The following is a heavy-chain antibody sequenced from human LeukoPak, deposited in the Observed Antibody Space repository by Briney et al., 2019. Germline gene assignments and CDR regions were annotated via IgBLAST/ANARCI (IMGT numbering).Heavy chain of an antibody. CDR1: GGSISSHY. V-gene: IGHV4-59*11. CDR2: ISNSGST. D-gene: IGHD2-15*01. Sequence: SETLSLTCTVSGGSISSHYWTWIRQSPVKGLEWIGDISNSGSTSYNPSLKSRVTISIDTSKNQFALKLSSVTAADTAVYYCGRDALVGYFSYYYMDVWGKGTTVTVSS. CDR3: GRDALVGYFSYYYMDV. J-gene: IGHJ6*03.